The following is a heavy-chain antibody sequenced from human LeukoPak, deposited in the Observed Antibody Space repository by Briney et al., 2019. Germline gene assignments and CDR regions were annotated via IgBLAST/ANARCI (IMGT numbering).Heavy chain of an antibody. CDR2: INPNSGGT. CDR1: GYTFTGYY. Sequence: ASVEVSCKASGYTFTGYYMHWVRQAPGQGLEWMGRINPNSGGTNYAQKLQGRVTMTTDTSTSTAYMELRSLRSDDTAVYYCARDRAWWEPPRYGMDVWGQGTTVTVSS. V-gene: IGHV1-2*06. CDR3: ARDRAWWEPPRYGMDV. J-gene: IGHJ6*02. D-gene: IGHD1-26*01.